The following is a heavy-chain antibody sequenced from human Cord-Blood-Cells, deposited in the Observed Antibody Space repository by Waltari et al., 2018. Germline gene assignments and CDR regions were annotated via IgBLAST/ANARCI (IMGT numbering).Heavy chain of an antibody. V-gene: IGHV5-51*01. D-gene: IGHD2-2*01. J-gene: IGHJ4*02. CDR2: IYPGDSDT. CDR1: GYSFTSYW. Sequence: EVQLVQSGAEVKKPGESLKIACKASGYSFTSYWNGWVRPQPGKGLEWMGIIYPGDSDTRYSPSFQGQVTISADKSISTAYLQWSSLKASDTAMYYCARPNYCSSTSCYGWQFDYWGQGTLVTVSS. CDR3: ARPNYCSSTSCYGWQFDY.